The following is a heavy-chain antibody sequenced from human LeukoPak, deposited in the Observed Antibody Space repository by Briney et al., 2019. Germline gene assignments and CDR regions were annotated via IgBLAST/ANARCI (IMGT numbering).Heavy chain of an antibody. J-gene: IGHJ4*02. CDR3: AKDFGYYDSSGYYPYYFDY. CDR2: ISGSGGST. V-gene: IGHV3-23*01. D-gene: IGHD3-22*01. CDR1: GFTFSSYA. Sequence: GGSLRLSCAASGFTFSSYAMSWVRQAPGKGLEWVSAISGSGGSTYYADSVKGRFTISRDNAKNSLYLQMNSLRAEDTAVYYCAKDFGYYDSSGYYPYYFDYWGQGTLVTVSS.